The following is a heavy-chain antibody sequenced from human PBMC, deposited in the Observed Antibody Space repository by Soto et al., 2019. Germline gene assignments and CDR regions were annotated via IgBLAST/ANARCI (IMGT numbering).Heavy chain of an antibody. CDR2: IDPSDSYT. CDR1: GYSFTSYL. J-gene: IGHJ3*02. Sequence: XDSLKVSCKCSGYSFTSYLISLVLQMPGKGLEWMGRIDPSDSYTNYSPSFQGHVTISADKSISTAYLQWSSLKASDTAMYYCASDTVWSGYRGAFDIWGQGTMVTVSS. V-gene: IGHV5-10-1*01. D-gene: IGHD3-3*01. CDR3: ASDTVWSGYRGAFDI.